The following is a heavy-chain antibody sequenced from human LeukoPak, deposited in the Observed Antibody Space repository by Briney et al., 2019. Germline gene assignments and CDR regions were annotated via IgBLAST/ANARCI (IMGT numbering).Heavy chain of an antibody. CDR1: GFTFSDYT. V-gene: IGHV3-30*04. Sequence: GGSLRLSCVASGFTFSDYTMHWVRQAPGKGLEWMSLISNDGVYKNYADSLKGRFTVSRDNSKNTLYLQVSSLRTDDTAVYYCARPALDNYGIRFDHWGQGTLVTVAS. J-gene: IGHJ4*02. CDR3: ARPALDNYGIRFDH. CDR2: ISNDGVYK. D-gene: IGHD3-16*01.